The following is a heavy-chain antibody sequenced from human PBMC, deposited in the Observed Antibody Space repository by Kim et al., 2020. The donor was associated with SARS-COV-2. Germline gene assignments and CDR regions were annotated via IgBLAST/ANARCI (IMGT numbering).Heavy chain of an antibody. V-gene: IGHV3-48*03. CDR1: GFTFSSYE. Sequence: GGSLRLSCAASGFTFSSYEMNWVRQAPGKGLEWVSYISSSGSTIYYADSVKGRFTISRDNAKNSLYLQMNSLRAEDTAVYYCARESPSGWDFDYWGQGTLVTVSS. CDR3: ARESPSGWDFDY. J-gene: IGHJ4*02. CDR2: ISSSGSTI. D-gene: IGHD6-19*01.